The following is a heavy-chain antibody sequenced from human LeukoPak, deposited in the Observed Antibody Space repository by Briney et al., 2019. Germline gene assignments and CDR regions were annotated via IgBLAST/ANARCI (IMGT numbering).Heavy chain of an antibody. CDR3: ARFGRYPYGSGSHLGP. CDR2: IYHSGST. D-gene: IGHD3-10*01. J-gene: IGHJ4*02. V-gene: IGHV4-34*01. CDR1: GGSFSGYY. Sequence: PSETLSLTCAVYGGSFSGYYWSWIRQPPGKGLEWIGSIYHSGSTYYNPSLKSRVTISVDTSKNQFSLKLSSVTAADTAVYYCARFGRYPYGSGSHLGPWGQGTLVTVSS.